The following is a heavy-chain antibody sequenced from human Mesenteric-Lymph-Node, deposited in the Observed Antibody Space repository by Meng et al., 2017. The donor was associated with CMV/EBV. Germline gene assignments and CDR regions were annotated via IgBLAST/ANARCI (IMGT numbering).Heavy chain of an antibody. CDR2: IKSNTDGGTK. J-gene: IGHJ4*02. CDR1: GFTFRNAW. V-gene: IGHV3-15*01. CDR3: ATYNPGLNF. Sequence: GESLKISCTASGFTFRNAWMTWVRQAPGKGLEWVGRIKSNTDGGTKDYATPVKGRFSISRNDSENTVSLQMNSLQAGDTAVYYCATYNPGLNFWGQGTLVTVSS. D-gene: IGHD5-24*01.